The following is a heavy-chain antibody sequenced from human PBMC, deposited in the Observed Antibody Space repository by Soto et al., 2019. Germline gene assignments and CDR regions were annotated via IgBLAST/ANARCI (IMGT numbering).Heavy chain of an antibody. D-gene: IGHD3-3*01. Sequence: QVQLQESGPGLVKPSQTLSLTCTVSGGSISSGGYYWSWIRQHPGKGLEWIGYIYYSGSTYYNPSLQSRVTISVDTSKNQFSLKLSSVTAADTAVYYCARGRPSPRGFWSGYSSYYYYYYMDVWGKGTTVTVSS. CDR1: GGSISSGGYY. V-gene: IGHV4-31*03. J-gene: IGHJ6*03. CDR3: ARGRPSPRGFWSGYSSYYYYYYMDV. CDR2: IYYSGST.